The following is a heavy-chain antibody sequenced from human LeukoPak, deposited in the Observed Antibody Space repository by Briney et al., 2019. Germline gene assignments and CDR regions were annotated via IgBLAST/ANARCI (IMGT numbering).Heavy chain of an antibody. V-gene: IGHV1-8*01. CDR2: MNPNSGNT. CDR3: ARARARIAAAGTNWFDP. CDR1: GYTFTSYD. Sequence: GASVKVSCKASGYTFTSYDINLVRQATGQGLEWMGWMNPNSGNTGYAQEFQGRVTMTRNTSISTAYMELSSLRSEDTAVYYCARARARIAAAGTNWFDPWGQGTLVTVSS. J-gene: IGHJ5*02. D-gene: IGHD6-13*01.